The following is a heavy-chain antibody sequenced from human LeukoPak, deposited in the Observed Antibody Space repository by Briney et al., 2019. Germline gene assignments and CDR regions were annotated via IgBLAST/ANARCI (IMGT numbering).Heavy chain of an antibody. D-gene: IGHD6-25*01. CDR2: INAGNGNK. CDR3: ARERTPGSGYGVDY. Sequence: GASVKVSCKASGYTFTSYAMHWVRQAPGQRLEWMGWINAGNGNKKYSQEFQGRVTITRDTSASTAYMELSSLRSEDMAVYYCARERTPGSGYGVDYWGQGTVVTVSS. CDR1: GYTFTSYA. V-gene: IGHV1-3*03. J-gene: IGHJ4*02.